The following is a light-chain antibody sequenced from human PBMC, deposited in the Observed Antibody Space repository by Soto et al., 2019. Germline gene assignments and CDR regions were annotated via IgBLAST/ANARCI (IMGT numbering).Light chain of an antibody. CDR2: EAS. Sequence: QSVLTQPASVSGSPGQSITISCTGTSSDVGDYNYVSWYQQHPGKAPKLMIYEASNRPSGVSNRFSGSKSGNTASLTISGLQAEDEADYYCSSYTTSSTLVVFGGGTKLTVL. CDR1: SSDVGDYNY. J-gene: IGLJ2*01. CDR3: SSYTTSSTLVV. V-gene: IGLV2-14*01.